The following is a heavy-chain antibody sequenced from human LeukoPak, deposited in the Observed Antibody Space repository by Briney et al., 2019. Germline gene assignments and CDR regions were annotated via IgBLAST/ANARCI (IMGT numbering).Heavy chain of an antibody. D-gene: IGHD1-26*01. CDR1: GGSISSTSYY. CDR2: IYYGGST. V-gene: IGHV4-39*07. Sequence: SETLSLTCAVSGGSISSTSYYWGWIRQPPGKGLEWIGSIYYGGSTYYNPSLKSRVTISVDTSKNQFSLKLSSVTAADTAVYYCARVTVGASWFDYWGQGTLVTVSS. J-gene: IGHJ4*02. CDR3: ARVTVGASWFDY.